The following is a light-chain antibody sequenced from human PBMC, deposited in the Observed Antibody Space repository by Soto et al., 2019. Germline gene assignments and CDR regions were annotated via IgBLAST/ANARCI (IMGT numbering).Light chain of an antibody. CDR3: SSYTSSSTFVL. CDR1: SSDVGGYNY. J-gene: IGLJ2*01. CDR2: DVG. V-gene: IGLV2-14*03. Sequence: QSVLTQPASVSGSPGQSITISCTGSSSDVGGYNYVSWYQRHPGKAPKLIIYDVGNRPSGVSNRFSGSKSGNTASLTISGLQAEDESDYFCSSYTSSSTFVLFGGGTKLTVL.